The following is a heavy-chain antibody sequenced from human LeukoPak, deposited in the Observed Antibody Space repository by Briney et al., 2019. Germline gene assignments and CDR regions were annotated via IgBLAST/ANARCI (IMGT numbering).Heavy chain of an antibody. CDR2: VTYSGTT. CDR1: GGSIGAYY. Sequence: SETLSLTCTVSGGSIGAYYWSWIRQPPEKGLEWIGYVTYSGTTNYNPSLKSRVAISVDTSKNQFSLKLNSVTAADTAVYYCARELAAAGFDCWGRETWSPSPQ. D-gene: IGHD6-13*01. CDR3: ARELAAAGFDC. J-gene: IGHJ4*02. V-gene: IGHV4-59*01.